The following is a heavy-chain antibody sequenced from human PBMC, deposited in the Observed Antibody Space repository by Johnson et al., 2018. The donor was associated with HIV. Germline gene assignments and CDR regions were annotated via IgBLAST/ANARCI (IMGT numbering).Heavy chain of an antibody. V-gene: IGHV3-66*01. CDR2: IYSGGDT. Sequence: VQLVESGGGLVQPGGSQRLSCAASGFTVSSNYMSWVRQAPGKGLEWVSVIYSGGDTYYPGSVKGRLTTPRENAKNSLYLQMNSLRAGDTAVYYCAREVGSWYSSSSGAFDIWGQGTMVTVSS. CDR1: GFTVSSNY. J-gene: IGHJ3*02. CDR3: AREVGSWYSSSSGAFDI. D-gene: IGHD6-6*01.